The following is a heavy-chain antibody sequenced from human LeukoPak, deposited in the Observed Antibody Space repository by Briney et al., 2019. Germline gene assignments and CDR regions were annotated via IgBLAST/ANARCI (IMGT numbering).Heavy chain of an antibody. CDR1: GFTFSSYA. D-gene: IGHD6-19*01. V-gene: IGHV3-23*01. CDR2: ISGSGGST. CDR3: AREGAVAGTPPFDY. Sequence: RGSLRLSCAASGFTFSSYAMSWVRQAPGKGLEWVSAISGSGGSTYYADSVKGRFTISRDNSKNTLYLQMNSLRAEDTAVYYCAREGAVAGTPPFDYWGQGTLVTVSS. J-gene: IGHJ4*02.